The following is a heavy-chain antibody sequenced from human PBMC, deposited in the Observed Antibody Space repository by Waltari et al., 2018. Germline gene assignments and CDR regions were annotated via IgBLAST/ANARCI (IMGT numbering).Heavy chain of an antibody. Sequence: EVHLVESGGCLVQPGGSLKISCPAYGFDLSNSDMNWVRQAPGKGLEWISYISGRTGVKYHADSVKGRFTISRDIAKNSVQLQMNSLRAEDTALYYCTGGHHDYWGQGTLVTVSS. J-gene: IGHJ4*02. CDR1: GFDLSNSD. CDR3: TGGHHDY. V-gene: IGHV3-48*01. CDR2: ISGRTGVK.